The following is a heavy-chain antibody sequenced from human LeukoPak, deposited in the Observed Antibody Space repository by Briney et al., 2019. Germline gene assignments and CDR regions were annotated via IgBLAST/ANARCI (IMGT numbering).Heavy chain of an antibody. V-gene: IGHV3-48*03. CDR2: ISSSGSTI. J-gene: IGHJ2*01. D-gene: IGHD7-27*01. CDR1: GFTFSSYE. CDR3: ARVNWGNSWYFDL. Sequence: GGSLRVSCAASGFTFSSYEMNWVRQAPGKGLEWVSYISSSGSTIYYADSVKGRFTISRDNAKNSLYLQMNSLRAEDTAVYYCARVNWGNSWYFDLWGRGTLVTVSS.